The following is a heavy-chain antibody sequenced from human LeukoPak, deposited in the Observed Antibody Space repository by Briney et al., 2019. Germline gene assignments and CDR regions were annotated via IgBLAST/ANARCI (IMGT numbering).Heavy chain of an antibody. CDR1: GGSFSGYY. Sequence: SETLSLTCAVYGGSFSGYYWSWIRQPPGKGLEWIGEINHSGSTNYNPSLKSRVTISVDTSKNQFSLKLSSVTAADTAVYYCARDLAYNWFDPWGQGTLVTVSS. J-gene: IGHJ5*02. CDR2: INHSGST. CDR3: ARDLAYNWFDP. V-gene: IGHV4-34*01.